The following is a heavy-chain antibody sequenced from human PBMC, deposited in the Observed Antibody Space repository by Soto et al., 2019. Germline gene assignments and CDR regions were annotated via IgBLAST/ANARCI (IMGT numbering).Heavy chain of an antibody. CDR1: GFSFSDYR. V-gene: IGHV3-48*02. CDR2: ISGSNSNI. J-gene: IGHJ6*02. D-gene: IGHD2-15*01. Sequence: PRLSCAASGFSFSDYRMNWVRQAPGKGLEWVSFISGSNSNIYYADSVKGRFTISRDNAQKALFLQMNSLTDEDTAVYYCARDWTYCSGGSCYYGMDVWGQGTTVTVSS. CDR3: ARDWTYCSGGSCYYGMDV.